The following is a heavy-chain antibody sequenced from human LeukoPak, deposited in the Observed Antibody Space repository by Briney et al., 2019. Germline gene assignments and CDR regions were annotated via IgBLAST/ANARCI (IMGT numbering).Heavy chain of an antibody. CDR1: GFTFSDYA. CDR2: FKTNSGQV. J-gene: IGHJ4*02. Sequence: GGSLRLSCVASGFTFSDYAMNWVRQAPGKGLEWVSTFKTNSGQVYYAESVRGRFTISRDNSKNTVYLQMSSLRAEDKAPYYCARSVPDYTRFDYWGQGALVTVSS. D-gene: IGHD4-11*01. CDR3: ARSVPDYTRFDY. V-gene: IGHV3-23*01.